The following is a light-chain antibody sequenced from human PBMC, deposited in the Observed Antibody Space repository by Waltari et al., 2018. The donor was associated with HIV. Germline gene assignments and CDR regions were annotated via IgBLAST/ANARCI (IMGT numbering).Light chain of an antibody. CDR1: SSNIGRNY. J-gene: IGLJ3*02. CDR3: AAWDDSLSAPV. V-gene: IGLV1-47*01. CDR2: RNN. Sequence: QSVLTQPPSASGTPGQRVTISCSGRSSNIGRNYVSWYQQLPGTTPKLLSYRNNQRPSGVPDRFSGSKSGTSTSLAISGLRSEDEADYYCAAWDDSLSAPVFGGGTKLTVL.